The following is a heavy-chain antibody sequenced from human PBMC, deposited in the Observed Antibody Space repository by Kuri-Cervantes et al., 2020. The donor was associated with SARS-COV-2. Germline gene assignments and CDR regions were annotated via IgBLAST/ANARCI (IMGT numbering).Heavy chain of an antibody. CDR3: ARGTHYIPLIFGVVWGAFGI. J-gene: IGHJ3*02. CDR1: GYTFTGYY. CDR2: MNPNSGNT. D-gene: IGHD3-3*01. Sequence: ASVKVSCKASGYTFTGYYMHWVRQAPGQGLEWMGWMNPNSGNTGYAQKFQGRVTMTRNTSISTAYMELSSLRSEDTAVYYCARGTHYIPLIFGVVWGAFGIWGQGTMVTVSS. V-gene: IGHV1-8*02.